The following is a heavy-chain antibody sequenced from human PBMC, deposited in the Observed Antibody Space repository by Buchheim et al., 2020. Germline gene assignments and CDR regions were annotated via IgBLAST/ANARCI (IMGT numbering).Heavy chain of an antibody. Sequence: QVQLVESGGGVVQPGRSLRLSCAVSGFTFSTYVMHWVRQAPGKGLEWVALISHDGSNKNYADSLKGRFTISRDNSKNTLYLQMNSLRAEDTAVYYCARENILTGYYSSGLYYDYGMDVWGQGTT. V-gene: IGHV3-30-3*01. CDR1: GFTFSTYV. J-gene: IGHJ6*02. CDR3: ARENILTGYYSSGLYYDYGMDV. CDR2: ISHDGSNK. D-gene: IGHD3-9*01.